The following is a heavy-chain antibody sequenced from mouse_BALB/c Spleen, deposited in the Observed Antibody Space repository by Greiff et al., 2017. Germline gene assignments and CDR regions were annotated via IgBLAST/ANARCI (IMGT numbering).Heavy chain of an antibody. CDR3: ATMITTLGYFDY. Sequence: EVMLVESGGGLVKPGGSLKLSCAASGFTFSSYAMSWVRQTPEKRLEWVASISSGGSTYYPDSVKGRFTISRDNARNILYLQMSSLRSEDTAMYYCATMITTLGYFDYWGQGTTLTVSS. CDR2: ISSGGST. J-gene: IGHJ2*01. D-gene: IGHD2-4*01. V-gene: IGHV5-6-5*01. CDR1: GFTFSSYA.